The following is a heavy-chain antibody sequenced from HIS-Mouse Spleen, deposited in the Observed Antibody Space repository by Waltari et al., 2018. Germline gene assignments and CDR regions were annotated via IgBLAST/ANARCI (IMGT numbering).Heavy chain of an antibody. V-gene: IGHV3-74*01. CDR1: GFPFRRYW. CDR2: INSDGSST. Sequence: EVQLVESGGGLVQPGGSLRLSCAASGFPFRRYWMHWVRQAPGKGLVWVSRINSDGSSTSYADSVKGRFTISRDNAKNTLYLQMNSLRAEDTAVYYCARDLELDAFDIWGQGTMVTVSS. J-gene: IGHJ3*02. D-gene: IGHD1-1*01. CDR3: ARDLELDAFDI.